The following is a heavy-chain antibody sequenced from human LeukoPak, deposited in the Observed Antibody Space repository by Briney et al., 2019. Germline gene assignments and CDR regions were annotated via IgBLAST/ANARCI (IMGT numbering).Heavy chain of an antibody. CDR1: GGTFSSYA. CDR2: ISGDNSNT. CDR3: ARDELLRYGMDV. J-gene: IGHJ6*02. Sequence: ASVKVSCKASGGTFSSYAISWVRQAPGQGLEWMGWISGDNSNTKYAEKIQGRVTMTTDTSTSTAYMELRSLRSDDTAVYYCARDELLRYGMDVWGQGTTVTVSS. V-gene: IGHV1-18*01. D-gene: IGHD1-7*01.